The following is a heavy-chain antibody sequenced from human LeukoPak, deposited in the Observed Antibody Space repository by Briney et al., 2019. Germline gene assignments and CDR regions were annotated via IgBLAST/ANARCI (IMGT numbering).Heavy chain of an antibody. V-gene: IGHV1-69*13. D-gene: IGHD3-10*01. Sequence: SVKVSCKASDGTFSSYAISWVRQAPGQGLEWMGGIIPIFGTANYAQKFQGRVTITADESTSTAYMELSSLRSEDTAVYYCARAPYYYGSGSYYSFHYWGQGTLVTVSS. CDR3: ARAPYYYGSGSYYSFHY. CDR2: IIPIFGTA. J-gene: IGHJ4*02. CDR1: DGTFSSYA.